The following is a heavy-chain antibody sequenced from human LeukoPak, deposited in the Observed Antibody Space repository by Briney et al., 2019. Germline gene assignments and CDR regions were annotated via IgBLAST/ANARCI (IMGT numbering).Heavy chain of an antibody. J-gene: IGHJ2*01. D-gene: IGHD5-24*01. CDR2: VSSNGNIT. Sequence: PWGSLRLSCAASGFTFSSYAMHWVRQAPGKGLDYVSAVSSNGNITYYADSVKGRFTISRDNSKNTLYLQMGSLRAEDMAVYYCARGADGYNYRSWYFDLWGRGTLVTVS. CDR1: GFTFSSYA. V-gene: IGHV3-64*02. CDR3: ARGADGYNYRSWYFDL.